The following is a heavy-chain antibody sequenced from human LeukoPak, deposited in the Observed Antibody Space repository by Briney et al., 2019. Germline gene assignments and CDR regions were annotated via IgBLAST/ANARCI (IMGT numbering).Heavy chain of an antibody. Sequence: PGGSLRLSCAAPALTFSSYAMSWLRQAPGKGLEWVSAISGSGGSTYYADSVKGRFTISRDNSKNTLYLQMNSLRAEDTAVYYCAKEPGTTSGFVDYWGQGTLVTVSS. D-gene: IGHD1-7*01. CDR1: ALTFSSYA. CDR3: AKEPGTTSGFVDY. J-gene: IGHJ4*02. V-gene: IGHV3-23*01. CDR2: ISGSGGST.